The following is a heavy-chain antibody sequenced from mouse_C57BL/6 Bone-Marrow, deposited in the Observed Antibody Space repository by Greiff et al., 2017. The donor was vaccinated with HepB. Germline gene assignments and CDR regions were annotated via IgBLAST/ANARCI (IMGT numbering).Heavy chain of an antibody. CDR2: ISDGGCYT. J-gene: IGHJ3*01. D-gene: IGHD2-5*01. CDR1: GFTFSSYA. CDR3: ARDIVTTVAY. V-gene: IGHV5-4*01. Sequence: EVKVVESGGGLVKPGGSLKLSCAASGFTFSSYAMSWVRQTPEKRLEWVATISDGGCYTYYPDNVKGRFTISRDNAKNNLYLQMSHLKSEDTAMYYCARDIVTTVAYWGQGTLVTVSA.